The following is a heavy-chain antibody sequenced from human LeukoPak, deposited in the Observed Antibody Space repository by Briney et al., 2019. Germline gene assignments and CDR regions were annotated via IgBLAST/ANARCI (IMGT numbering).Heavy chain of an antibody. CDR2: ISGSGGST. J-gene: IGHJ4*02. CDR3: AKASKSAGSGSFDY. Sequence: GGSPRLSCAASGFTFSSYAMSWVRQAPGEGVEWVSAISGSGGSTYYADSVKGRFTISRDNSKNTLYLQMNSLRAEDTAVYYCAKASKSAGSGSFDYWGQGTLVTVSS. D-gene: IGHD6-25*01. CDR1: GFTFSSYA. V-gene: IGHV3-23*01.